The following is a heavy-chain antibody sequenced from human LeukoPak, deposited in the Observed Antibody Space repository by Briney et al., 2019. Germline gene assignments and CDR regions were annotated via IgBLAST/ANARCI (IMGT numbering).Heavy chain of an antibody. V-gene: IGHV4-4*07. CDR2: IHTSGTT. CDR1: GDSMSYYY. Sequence: SETLSLTCTVCGDSMSYYYWNFIRQPAGKGLEWIGRIHTSGTTYYSASLKSRVSMSVDSSRNQFSLRLTSVTAADTAIYFCARGYYYDGGGRNWFDVWGQGTLVTVSS. J-gene: IGHJ5*02. CDR3: ARGYYYDGGGRNWFDV. D-gene: IGHD1-26*01.